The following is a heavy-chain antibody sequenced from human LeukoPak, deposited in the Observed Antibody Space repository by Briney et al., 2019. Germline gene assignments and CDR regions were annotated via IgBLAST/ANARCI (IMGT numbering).Heavy chain of an antibody. CDR1: GFSFSGST. D-gene: IGHD2-21*01. CDR2: ISGKAKAYAT. J-gene: IGHJ4*02. CDR3: MAAVDVSGGYWEVY. V-gene: IGHV3-73*01. Sequence: GGSLRLSCAAPGFSFSGSTMHWVRQASGKGLEWVGRISGKAKAYATAYVASVEGSFAITRDNPRNTAQLQLTDLKTEGTAVYYCMAAVDVSGGYWEVYWGQGTLVTVSS.